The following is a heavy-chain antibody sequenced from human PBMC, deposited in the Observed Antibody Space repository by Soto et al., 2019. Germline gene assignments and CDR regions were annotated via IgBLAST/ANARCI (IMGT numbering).Heavy chain of an antibody. Sequence: SETLSLTCTVSGDSIRSFYWSWIRQPPGKGLEWIGYIYYTGSTNYNPSLKSRVTMSVDTSKNQFSLKLNSVTAADTAVYYCARLPYGGNFDYWGLGTLVTVSS. CDR1: GDSIRSFY. V-gene: IGHV4-59*08. CDR3: ARLPYGGNFDY. J-gene: IGHJ4*02. CDR2: IYYTGST. D-gene: IGHD4-17*01.